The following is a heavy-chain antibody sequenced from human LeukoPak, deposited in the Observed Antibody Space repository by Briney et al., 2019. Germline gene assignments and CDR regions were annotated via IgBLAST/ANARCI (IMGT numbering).Heavy chain of an antibody. CDR3: ARSSGYYYRMDV. J-gene: IGHJ6*03. CDR2: INHSGST. Sequence: PSETLSLTCAVYGGSFSGYYWSWIRQPPGKGLERIGEINHSGSTNYNPSLKSRVTISVDTSKNQFSLKLSSVTAADTAVYYCARSSGYYYRMDVWGKGTTVTVSS. V-gene: IGHV4-34*01. CDR1: GGSFSGYY. D-gene: IGHD3-22*01.